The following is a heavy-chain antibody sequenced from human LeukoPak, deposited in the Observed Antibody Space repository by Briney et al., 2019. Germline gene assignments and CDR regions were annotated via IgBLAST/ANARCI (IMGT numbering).Heavy chain of an antibody. V-gene: IGHV3-23*01. Sequence: GGSLRLSCAASEFTFSSSAMNWVRQAPGKGLEWVATISGSGDTTDYTDSVKGRFTISRDNSKNMLFMQMNSLRVEDTAVYYCARSGYILGAGAFDVWGQGATVTVSS. CDR2: ISGSGDTT. CDR3: ARSGYILGAGAFDV. D-gene: IGHD5-18*01. CDR1: EFTFSSSA. J-gene: IGHJ3*01.